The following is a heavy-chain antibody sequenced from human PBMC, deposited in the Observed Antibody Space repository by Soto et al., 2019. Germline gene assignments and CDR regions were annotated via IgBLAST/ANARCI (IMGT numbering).Heavy chain of an antibody. CDR2: ISGSGGST. CDR3: ARPRYYDILTGYSSYFFDY. Sequence: PGGSLRLSCAASGFTFSSYAMSWVRQAPGKGLEWVSAISGSGGSTYYADSVKGRFTISRDNSKNTLYLQMNSLRAEDTAVYYCARPRYYDILTGYSSYFFDYWGQGTLVTVSS. V-gene: IGHV3-23*01. J-gene: IGHJ4*02. D-gene: IGHD3-9*01. CDR1: GFTFSSYA.